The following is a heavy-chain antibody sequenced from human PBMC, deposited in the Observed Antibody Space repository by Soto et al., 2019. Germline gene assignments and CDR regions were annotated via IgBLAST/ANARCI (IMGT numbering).Heavy chain of an antibody. CDR1: GFTFSGSA. CDR3: TRHLSVNRGTVTTPLFDY. J-gene: IGHJ4*02. Sequence: PGGSLRLSCAASGFTFSGSAMHWVRQASGKGLEWVGRIRSKANSYATAYAASVKGRFTISRDDSKNTAYLQMNSLKTEDTAVYYCTRHLSVNRGTVTTPLFDYWGQGTLVTVSS. CDR2: IRSKANSYAT. D-gene: IGHD4-17*01. V-gene: IGHV3-73*01.